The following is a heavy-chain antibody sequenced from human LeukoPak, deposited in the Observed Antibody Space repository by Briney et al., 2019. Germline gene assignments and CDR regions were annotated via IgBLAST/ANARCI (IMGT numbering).Heavy chain of an antibody. D-gene: IGHD2-8*01. Sequence: SGGSLRLSCAASGFTFNNYAMHWVRQAPGKGLEWVAVISYDGSNRYYADSVKGRFTISRDNSKNTLYLQMNSLRAEDTAVYYCAEDRMVYVIQDYMDVWGKGTTVTVSS. J-gene: IGHJ6*03. CDR1: GFTFNNYA. CDR2: ISYDGSNR. CDR3: AEDRMVYVIQDYMDV. V-gene: IGHV3-30*18.